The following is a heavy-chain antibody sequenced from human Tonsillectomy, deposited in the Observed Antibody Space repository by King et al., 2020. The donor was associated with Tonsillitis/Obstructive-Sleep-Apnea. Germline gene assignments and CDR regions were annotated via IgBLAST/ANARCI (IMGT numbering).Heavy chain of an antibody. CDR2: ICDSGST. CDR3: ASEVSTGSFDY. CDR1: GGSISSGGYY. J-gene: IGHJ4*02. D-gene: IGHD5/OR15-5a*01. Sequence: VQLQESGPGLVKPSQTLSLTCTVSGGSISSGGYYWTWIRQHPGKGLEWIGYICDSGSTYYNPSLKSRVTISVDTSKNHFSLRLSSGTAADTAVYYCASEVSTGSFDYWGQGTLVTVSS. V-gene: IGHV4-31*03.